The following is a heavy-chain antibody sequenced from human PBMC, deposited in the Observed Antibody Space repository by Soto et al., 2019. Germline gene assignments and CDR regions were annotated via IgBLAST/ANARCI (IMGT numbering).Heavy chain of an antibody. CDR2: IIPIFGTA. CDR1: GGTFSSYA. CDR3: ARAFDFWSDYYFPWSDYYYGMDV. Sequence: QVQLVQSGAEVKKPGSSVKVSCKASGGTFSSYAISWVRQAPGQGLEWMGGIIPIFGTANYAQKFQGRVTITADESTSTAYMELSSLRSEDTAVYYCARAFDFWSDYYFPWSDYYYGMDVWGQGTTVTVSS. D-gene: IGHD3-3*01. V-gene: IGHV1-69*01. J-gene: IGHJ6*02.